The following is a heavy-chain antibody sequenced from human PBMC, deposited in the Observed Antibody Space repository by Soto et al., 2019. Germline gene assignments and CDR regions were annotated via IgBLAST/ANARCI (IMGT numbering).Heavy chain of an antibody. CDR1: GGTFSSYS. J-gene: IGHJ4*02. CDR3: AREPYGDYSGY. D-gene: IGHD4-17*01. Sequence: QVQLVQSGAEVKKPGSSVKVSCKASGGTFSSYSINWVRQAPGQGLEWMGRITPILGIANYAQKFQGRVXIPADKPTSAAYMALSSPRSEDTAVYYCAREPYGDYSGYWGQGTLVTVSS. V-gene: IGHV1-69*08. CDR2: ITPILGIA.